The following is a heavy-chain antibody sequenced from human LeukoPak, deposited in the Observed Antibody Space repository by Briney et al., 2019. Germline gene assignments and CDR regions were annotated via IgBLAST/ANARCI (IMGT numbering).Heavy chain of an antibody. J-gene: IGHJ4*02. CDR1: KSTLRTPA. V-gene: IGHV3-23*01. CDR2: ISDSGDYI. D-gene: IGHD2-15*01. CDR3: AKEGNSWPAFDG. Sequence: PGGSLRLSCEASKSTLRTPAMGWVRQAPGKGLEWVSTISDSGDYIRYADSVRGRFTISRGNSKNTLYLQMNSLRGEDTPLYYCAKEGNSWPAFDGWGQGTLVTVSS.